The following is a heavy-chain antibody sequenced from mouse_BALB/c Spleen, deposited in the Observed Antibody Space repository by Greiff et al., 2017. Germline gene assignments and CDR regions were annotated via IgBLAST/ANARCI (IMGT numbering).Heavy chain of an antibody. CDR1: GFSLTSYD. CDR2: IWTGGGT. V-gene: IGHV2-9-1*01. D-gene: IGHD2-2*01. Sequence: QVQLKESGPGLVAPSQSLSITCTVSGFSLTSYDISWVRQPPGKGLEWLGVIWTGGGTNYNSAHISRLSTSKDNSKSQVFLILNSLQTDDTATYYSANLLWLRRTGAMDYWGQGTSVTVSS. CDR3: ANLLWLRRTGAMDY. J-gene: IGHJ4*01.